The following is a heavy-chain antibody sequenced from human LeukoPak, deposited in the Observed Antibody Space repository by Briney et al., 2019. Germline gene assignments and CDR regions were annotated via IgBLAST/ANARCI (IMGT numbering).Heavy chain of an antibody. V-gene: IGHV1-46*01. Sequence: ASVKVSCKASGYTFTSYSMHWVRQAPGQGLEWMGIINPSGGSTSYAQKSQGRVTMTRDTSTSTLYMELSSLRSEDTAVYYCARVRSPVRSITGTTPFDYWGQGTLVTVSS. J-gene: IGHJ4*02. CDR3: ARVRSPVRSITGTTPFDY. D-gene: IGHD1-7*01. CDR1: GYTFTSYS. CDR2: INPSGGST.